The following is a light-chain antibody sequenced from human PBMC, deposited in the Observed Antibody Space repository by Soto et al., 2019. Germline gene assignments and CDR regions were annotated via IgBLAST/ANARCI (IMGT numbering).Light chain of an antibody. CDR1: SSDVGGYNY. CDR2: EVS. J-gene: IGLJ2*01. CDR3: SSYTTTNTVV. V-gene: IGLV2-14*01. Sequence: QSALTQPASVSGSPGPSITISCTGTSSDVGGYNYVSWYQQPPGKAPTLMSYEVSNRPSGVSNRFSGSKSGNTASLTISGLHTEDEADYYCSSYTTTNTVVFGGGTKLTVL.